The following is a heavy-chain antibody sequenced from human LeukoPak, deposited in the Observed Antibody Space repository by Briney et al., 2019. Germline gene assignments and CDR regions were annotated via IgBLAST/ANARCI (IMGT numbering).Heavy chain of an antibody. J-gene: IGHJ6*02. CDR1: GFTFSSYW. Sequence: PGGSLRLSCAASGFTFSSYWMHWVRQAPGKGLVWVSRTNNDGSSTSYADSVKGRFTISRDSAKNTLYLQMNSLRAEDTAVYYCARGYYYGMDVWGQGTTVTVSS. CDR3: ARGYYYGMDV. V-gene: IGHV3-74*01. CDR2: TNNDGSST.